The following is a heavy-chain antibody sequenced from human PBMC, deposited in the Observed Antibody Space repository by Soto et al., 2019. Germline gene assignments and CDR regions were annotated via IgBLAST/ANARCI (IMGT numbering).Heavy chain of an antibody. J-gene: IGHJ6*02. CDR1: GYRFTSYW. CDR2: IYPGDSDT. D-gene: IGHD6-13*01. Sequence: GESLKISSKGSGYRFTSYWIGWVRQMPGKGLEWMGIIYPGDSDTRYSPSFQGQVTISADKSISTAYLQWSSLKASDTAMYYCARPRSSSRNYYGMDVWGQGTTVTVSS. CDR3: ARPRSSSRNYYGMDV. V-gene: IGHV5-51*01.